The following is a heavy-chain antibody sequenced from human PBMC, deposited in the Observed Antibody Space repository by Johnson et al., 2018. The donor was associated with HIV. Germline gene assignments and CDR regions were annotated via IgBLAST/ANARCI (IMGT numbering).Heavy chain of an antibody. J-gene: IGHJ3*02. D-gene: IGHD2-15*01. Sequence: QVQLVESGGDLVKPGRSLRLSCAASGFTFSSNAMHWVRQAPGKGLERVVVISYAGSNKSYADSVKGRFTISRDNAKNSLYLQMNSLRAEDTAGYYCARGPHEVVVVAATSAFDIWGQGTMVTVSS. CDR1: GFTFSSNA. CDR3: ARGPHEVVVVAATSAFDI. CDR2: ISYAGSNK. V-gene: IGHV3-30-3*01.